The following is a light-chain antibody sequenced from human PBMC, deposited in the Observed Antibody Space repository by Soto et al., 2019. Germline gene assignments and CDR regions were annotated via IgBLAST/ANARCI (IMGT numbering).Light chain of an antibody. J-gene: IGLJ2*01. CDR1: SSDVGGYNY. CDR2: DVS. Sequence: QSVLTQPASVSGSPGQLITISCTGTSSDVGGYNYVSWYQQHPGKAPKLMIYDVSNRPSGVSNRFSGSKSGNTASLTISGLQAEDEADYYCSSYTSSSTLLFGGGTQLTVL. CDR3: SSYTSSSTLL. V-gene: IGLV2-14*01.